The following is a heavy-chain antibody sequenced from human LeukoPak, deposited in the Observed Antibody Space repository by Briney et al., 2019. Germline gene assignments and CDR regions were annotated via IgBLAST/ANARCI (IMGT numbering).Heavy chain of an antibody. D-gene: IGHD3-10*01. CDR1: GFTFSSYW. CDR3: AKDGYGSGGRWFDP. CDR2: FSGSGGST. Sequence: PGGSLRLSCAASGFTFSSYWMSWVRQAPGKGLECISGFSGSGGSTYYAESVKGRFTISRDNSKNTVYLQMNNLRVEDTAIYYCAKDGYGSGGRWFDPWGQGTLVTVSS. V-gene: IGHV3-23*01. J-gene: IGHJ5*02.